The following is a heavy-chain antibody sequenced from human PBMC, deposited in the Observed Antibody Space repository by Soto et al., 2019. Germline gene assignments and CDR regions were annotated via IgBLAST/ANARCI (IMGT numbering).Heavy chain of an antibody. Sequence: PGGSLRLSCAASGFTFSSYAMSWVRQAPGKGLERVSAISGSGGSTYYADSVKGRFTISRDNSKNTLYLQMNSLRAEDTAVYYCAKDNEYCSGGSCYGDAFDIWGQGTMVTVSS. V-gene: IGHV3-23*01. CDR2: ISGSGGST. CDR1: GFTFSSYA. CDR3: AKDNEYCSGGSCYGDAFDI. J-gene: IGHJ3*02. D-gene: IGHD2-15*01.